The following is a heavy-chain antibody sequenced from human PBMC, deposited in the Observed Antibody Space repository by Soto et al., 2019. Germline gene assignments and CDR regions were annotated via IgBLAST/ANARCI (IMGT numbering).Heavy chain of an antibody. Sequence: QVQLVQSGAEVKKPGASVKVSCKASGYTFTSYGISWVRQAPGQGLEWMGWISAYNGNTNYAQKLQGRVTMTTDTSTSTAYMELRSLRSDDTAVYYCARFKVVPAAMAPGYYYGMDVWGQGTTVTVSS. CDR1: GYTFTSYG. CDR3: ARFKVVPAAMAPGYYYGMDV. J-gene: IGHJ6*02. CDR2: ISAYNGNT. V-gene: IGHV1-18*01. D-gene: IGHD2-2*01.